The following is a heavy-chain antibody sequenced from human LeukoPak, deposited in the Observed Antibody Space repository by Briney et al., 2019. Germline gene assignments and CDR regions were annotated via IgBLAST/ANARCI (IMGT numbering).Heavy chain of an antibody. J-gene: IGHJ6*03. Sequence: SVKVSCKASGGTFSSYAISWVRQAPGQGLEWMGGIIPIFGTANYEQKFQGRVTITADESTSTAYMELSSLRSEDTAVYYCERGLWFGELLTYYYYMDVWGKGTTVTVSS. D-gene: IGHD3-10*01. V-gene: IGHV1-69*13. CDR3: ERGLWFGELLTYYYYMDV. CDR1: GGTFSSYA. CDR2: IIPIFGTA.